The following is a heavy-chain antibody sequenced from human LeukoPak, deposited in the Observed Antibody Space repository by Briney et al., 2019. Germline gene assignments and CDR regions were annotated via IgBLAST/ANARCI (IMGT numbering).Heavy chain of an antibody. D-gene: IGHD2-15*01. Sequence: GGSLRLSCAGSGFTFSNYSMNWVRQAPGKGLEWVSTTNTSSSNIYYADSVKGRITISRDNAKNSLYLQMNSLRAEDTAVYSCARGADGVSSNSRGWFDPWGQGTLVTVSS. J-gene: IGHJ5*02. V-gene: IGHV3-21*01. CDR3: ARGADGVSSNSRGWFDP. CDR2: TNTSSSNI. CDR1: GFTFSNYS.